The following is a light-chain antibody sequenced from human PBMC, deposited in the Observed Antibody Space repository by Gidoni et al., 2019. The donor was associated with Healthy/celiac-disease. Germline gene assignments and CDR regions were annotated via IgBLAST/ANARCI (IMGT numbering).Light chain of an antibody. J-gene: IGLJ2*01. V-gene: IGLV2-14*01. CDR1: SSDVVGYNY. CDR2: VVS. CDR3: SSYTSSSTLEGVV. Sequence: QAALTQPASVSGCPGRFITIPCTGTSSDVVGYNYVSWYQQHLGKAHKLMIYVVSHRPSVVSNRFAGSQYGNTASLTISGLHAEDAADDYCSSYTSSSTLEGVVFGGGTKLTVL.